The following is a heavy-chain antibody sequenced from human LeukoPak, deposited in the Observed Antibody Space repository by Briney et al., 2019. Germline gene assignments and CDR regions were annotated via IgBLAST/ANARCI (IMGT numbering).Heavy chain of an antibody. V-gene: IGHV3-23*01. CDR1: GFTFSSYG. CDR3: AKPSGSQGDY. CDR2: ISGSGGST. Sequence: GGTLRLSCAASGFTFSSYGMSWVRQAPGKGLEWASAISGSGGSTYYADSVKGRFTISRDNSKNTLYLQMNSLRAEDTAVYYCAKPSGSQGDYWGQGTLVTVSS. J-gene: IGHJ4*02.